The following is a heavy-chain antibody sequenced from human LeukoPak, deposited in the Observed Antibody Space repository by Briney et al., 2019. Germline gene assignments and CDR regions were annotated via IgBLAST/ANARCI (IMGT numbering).Heavy chain of an antibody. Sequence: PSETLSLTCTVSGGSISSSSYYWGWIRQPPGKGLEWIGSIYYSGSTYYNPSLKSRVTIPVDTSKNQFSLKLSSVTAADTAVYYCARSVPGDVAVAEDWGQGTLVTVSS. J-gene: IGHJ4*02. V-gene: IGHV4-39*01. D-gene: IGHD6-19*01. CDR3: ARSVPGDVAVAED. CDR2: IYYSGST. CDR1: GGSISSSSYY.